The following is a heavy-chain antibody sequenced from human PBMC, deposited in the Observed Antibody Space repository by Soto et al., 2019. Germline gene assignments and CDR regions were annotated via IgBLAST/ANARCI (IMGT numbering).Heavy chain of an antibody. D-gene: IGHD4-4*01. CDR2: MYYSGSS. J-gene: IGHJ4*02. CDR3: ARHPRDDYNYGGSGIFDY. Sequence: QLQLQESGPGLVKPSETLSLTCSVSGGSISSRTFWWAWIRQPPGKGLEWIGDMYYSGSSYSSPSLKSRVTLYVDTSKTQLSLKLNSVTAADTAVYYCARHPRDDYNYGGSGIFDYWGQGTLVTVSS. CDR1: GGSISSRTFW. V-gene: IGHV4-39*01.